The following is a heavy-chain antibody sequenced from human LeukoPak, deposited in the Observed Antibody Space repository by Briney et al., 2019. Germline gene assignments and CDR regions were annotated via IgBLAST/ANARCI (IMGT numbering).Heavy chain of an antibody. Sequence: PSETLSLTCTVSGGSISSHYWSWIRQPPGKGLEWIGYIYYSESTNYNPSLKSRVTISVNTSKNQFSLKLSSVTAADTAVYYCARDLQYYYDSSGYYPIWGQGTLVTVSS. D-gene: IGHD3-22*01. CDR3: ARDLQYYYDSSGYYPI. J-gene: IGHJ4*02. CDR2: IYYSEST. CDR1: GGSISSHY. V-gene: IGHV4-59*11.